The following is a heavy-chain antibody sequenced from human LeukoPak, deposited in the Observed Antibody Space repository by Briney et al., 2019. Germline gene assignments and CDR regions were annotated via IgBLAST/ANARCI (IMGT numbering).Heavy chain of an antibody. D-gene: IGHD2-2*02. V-gene: IGHV3-21*01. Sequence: GGSLRLSCAASGVTFSGYSMNWVRQAPGKGLEWVSAITATSLHIYYADSVKGRFTISRDNSKNTLYLQMNSLRAEDTAVYYCARDIVVVPAAIIYWGQGTLVTVSS. CDR2: ITATSLHI. CDR3: ARDIVVVPAAIIY. J-gene: IGHJ4*02. CDR1: GVTFSGYS.